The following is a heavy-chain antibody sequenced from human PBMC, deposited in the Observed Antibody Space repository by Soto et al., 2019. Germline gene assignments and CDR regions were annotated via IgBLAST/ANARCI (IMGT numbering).Heavy chain of an antibody. CDR2: INPNSGGT. Sequence: ASVKVSCKASGYTFTGYYMHLVRQAPGQGLEWMGWINPNSGGTNYAQKFQGWVTMTRDTSISTAYMELSRLRSDDTAVYYCARGAYYYGSGSYYRRDYYYMDVWGKGTTVTVSS. D-gene: IGHD3-10*01. CDR3: ARGAYYYGSGSYYRRDYYYMDV. CDR1: GYTFTGYY. V-gene: IGHV1-2*04. J-gene: IGHJ6*03.